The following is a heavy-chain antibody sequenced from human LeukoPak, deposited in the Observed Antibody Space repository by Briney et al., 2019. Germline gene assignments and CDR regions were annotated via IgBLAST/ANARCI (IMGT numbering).Heavy chain of an antibody. V-gene: IGHV1-2*02. Sequence: ASVKVSCKASGYTFTGYYMHWVRQAPGQGLEWMGWINPNSGGTNYAQKFQGRVTMTTDTSTSTAYMELRSLRSDDTAVYYCARDAERITIFGEATDAFDIWGQGTMVTVSS. J-gene: IGHJ3*02. CDR1: GYTFTGYY. CDR2: INPNSGGT. CDR3: ARDAERITIFGEATDAFDI. D-gene: IGHD3-3*01.